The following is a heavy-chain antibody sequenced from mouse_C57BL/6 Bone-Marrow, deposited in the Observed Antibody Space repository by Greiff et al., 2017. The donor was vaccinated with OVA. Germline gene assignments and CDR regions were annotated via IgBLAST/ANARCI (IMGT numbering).Heavy chain of an antibody. D-gene: IGHD1-1*01. J-gene: IGHJ2*01. CDR3: ARTSFITTVVATD. CDR1: GYTFTSYW. V-gene: IGHV1-61*01. CDR2: IYPSDSET. Sequence: VQLQQSGAELVRPGSSVKLSCKASGYTFTSYWMDWVKQRPGQGLEWIGNIYPSDSETHYNQKFKDKATLTVDKSSSTAYMQLSSLTSEDSAVYYCARTSFITTVVATDWGQGTTLTVSS.